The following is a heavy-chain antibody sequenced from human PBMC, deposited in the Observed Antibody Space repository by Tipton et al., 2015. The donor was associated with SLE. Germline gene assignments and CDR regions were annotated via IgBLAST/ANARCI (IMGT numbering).Heavy chain of an antibody. V-gene: IGHV1-2*02. Sequence: QLVQSGAEVKKPGASVKVSCKASGYTFTGYYMHWVRQAPGQGLEWMGWINPNSGGTNYAQKFQGRVTMTRDTSISTAYMELSRLRSDDTAVYYCASRSGRGQWFGAFDIWGQGTMVTVSS. J-gene: IGHJ3*02. CDR1: GYTFTGYY. CDR3: ASRSGRGQWFGAFDI. CDR2: INPNSGGT. D-gene: IGHD1-26*01.